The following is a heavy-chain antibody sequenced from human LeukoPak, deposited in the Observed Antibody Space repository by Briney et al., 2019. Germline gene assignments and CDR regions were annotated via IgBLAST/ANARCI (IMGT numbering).Heavy chain of an antibody. J-gene: IGHJ4*02. CDR1: GFTFSSYA. D-gene: IGHD5-12*01. V-gene: IGHV3-23*01. Sequence: GGSLRLSCAASGFTFSSYAMSWVRQAPGKGLEWVSAISGSGGSTYYADSVKGRFTISRDNSKNTLYLQMNSLRAEDTAVYYCAKDKVDIVATNYFDYWGQGTLVTVSS. CDR2: ISGSGGST. CDR3: AKDKVDIVATNYFDY.